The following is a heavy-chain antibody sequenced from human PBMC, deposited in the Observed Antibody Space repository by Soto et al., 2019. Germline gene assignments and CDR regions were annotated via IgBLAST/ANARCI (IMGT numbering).Heavy chain of an antibody. J-gene: IGHJ6*02. V-gene: IGHV1-8*01. CDR2: MNPNSGNT. Sequence: ASVKVSCKASGYTFTSYDINWVRQATGQGLEWMGWMNPNSGNTGYAQKFQGRVTMTRNTSISTAYMELSSLRSEDTAVYYCARLQDGLGNYDFCSGYLAYYYGMDVWGQGTTVTVSS. CDR1: GYTFTSYD. D-gene: IGHD3-3*01. CDR3: ARLQDGLGNYDFCSGYLAYYYGMDV.